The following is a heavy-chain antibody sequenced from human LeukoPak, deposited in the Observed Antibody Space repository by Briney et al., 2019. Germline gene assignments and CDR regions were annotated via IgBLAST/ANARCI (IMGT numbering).Heavy chain of an antibody. D-gene: IGHD7-27*01. J-gene: IGHJ4*02. CDR3: AKAITGDGGYFDY. CDR1: GFTFDDYA. V-gene: IGHV3-9*03. Sequence: GRSLRLSCAASGFTFDDYAMHWVRQAPGKGLEWVSGISWNSGSIGYADSVKGRFTISRDNAKNSLYLQMNSLRAEDMALYYCAKAITGDGGYFDYWGQGTLVTVSS. CDR2: ISWNSGSI.